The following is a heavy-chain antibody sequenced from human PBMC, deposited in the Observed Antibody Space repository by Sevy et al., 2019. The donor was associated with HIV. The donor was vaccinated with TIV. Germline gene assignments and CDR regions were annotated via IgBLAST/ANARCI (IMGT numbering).Heavy chain of an antibody. CDR3: TRGLATADTPEYYFDY. CDR1: GFTFEDYA. J-gene: IGHJ4*02. Sequence: GGSLRLYCTTSGFTFEDYALSWFRQAPGKGLEWVAFITRNSYEAYGGTTDYAASVKGRFIISRDDSKSIAYLQMNSLKTEDTAVYYCTRGLATADTPEYYFDYWGQGTLVTVSS. V-gene: IGHV3-49*03. CDR2: ITRNSYEAYGGTT. D-gene: IGHD5-12*01.